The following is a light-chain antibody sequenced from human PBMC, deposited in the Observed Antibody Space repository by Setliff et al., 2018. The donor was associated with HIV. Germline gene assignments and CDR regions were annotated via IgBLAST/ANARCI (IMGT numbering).Light chain of an antibody. Sequence: ALTQPASVSGSPGQSITISCTGTSSDVGGYSYVSWYQQHPGKAPKLIIYEVRNRPSGVSNRFSGSKFGNTASLTISGLQAEDEADYYCSSYAITNTLPFGTGTKVTVL. V-gene: IGLV2-14*01. CDR2: EVR. CDR1: SSDVGGYSY. CDR3: SSYAITNTLP. J-gene: IGLJ1*01.